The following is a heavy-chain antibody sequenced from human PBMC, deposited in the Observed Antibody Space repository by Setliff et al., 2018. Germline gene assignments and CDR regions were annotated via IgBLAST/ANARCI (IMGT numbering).Heavy chain of an antibody. CDR3: VSGHASGTRGY. CDR2: ISSGGSST. Sequence: GGSLRLSCAASGFTFSDYYMSWLRQAPGKGLEWVSHISSGGSSTYYADSVKGRFTISRDNAKKSLYLQMNSLRAEDTAMYYCVSGHASGTRGYWGQGTLVTVSS. V-gene: IGHV3-11*01. J-gene: IGHJ4*02. D-gene: IGHD1-26*01. CDR1: GFTFSDYY.